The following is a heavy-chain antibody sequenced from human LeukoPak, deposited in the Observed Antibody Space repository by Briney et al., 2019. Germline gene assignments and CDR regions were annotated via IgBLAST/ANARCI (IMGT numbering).Heavy chain of an antibody. CDR1: GYTFTSYY. Sequence: AXVKVSXKASGYTFTSYYMHWVRQAPGQGLEWMGIINPSGGSTSYAQKFQGRVTMTRDTSISTAYMELSRLRYDDTAVYYCARAFEWELLLYWGQGTLVTVSS. CDR3: ARAFEWELLLY. J-gene: IGHJ4*02. CDR2: INPSGGST. V-gene: IGHV1-46*01. D-gene: IGHD1-26*01.